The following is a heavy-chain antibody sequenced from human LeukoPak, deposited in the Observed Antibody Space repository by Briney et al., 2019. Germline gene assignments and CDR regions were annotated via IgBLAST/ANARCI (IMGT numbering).Heavy chain of an antibody. D-gene: IGHD1-26*01. Sequence: GGSLRLSCAASEFIVSSNYMSWVRQAPGKGLEWVSVICSGGSTYYADSVKGRFTISRDNSKNTLYLQMNSLRAEDTAVYYCASSGNYYLYLLDYWGQGTLVTVSA. J-gene: IGHJ4*02. V-gene: IGHV3-53*01. CDR2: ICSGGST. CDR3: ASSGNYYLYLLDY. CDR1: EFIVSSNY.